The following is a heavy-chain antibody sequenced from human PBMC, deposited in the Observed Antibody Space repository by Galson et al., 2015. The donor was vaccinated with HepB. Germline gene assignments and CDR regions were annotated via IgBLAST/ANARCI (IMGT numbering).Heavy chain of an antibody. J-gene: IGHJ4*02. D-gene: IGHD5-18*01. CDR2: ISYSGGST. V-gene: IGHV3-23*01. CDR1: GFSFINYA. Sequence: SLRLSCAASGFSFINYAMSWVRQAPGKGLEWVSTISYSGGSTYYADSVKGRFTISRDNSKNTLYLQMNSLRAEDTAVYYCAKDVKALYTYGFFDYWGQGTLVTVSS. CDR3: AKDVKALYTYGFFDY.